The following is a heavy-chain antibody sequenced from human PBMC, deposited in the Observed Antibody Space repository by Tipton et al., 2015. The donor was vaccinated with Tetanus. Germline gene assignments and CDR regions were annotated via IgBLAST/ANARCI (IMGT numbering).Heavy chain of an antibody. CDR2: INQSGST. Sequence: TLSLTCAVYGGSFSGYYWSWIRQPPGKGLEWIGEINQSGSTNYNPPLKSRVTISVDTSKNQFSLKLSSVTAADTAVYYCARGKIERPPPYYGMDVWGQGTTVTVSS. V-gene: IGHV4-34*01. J-gene: IGHJ6*02. CDR1: GGSFSGYY. D-gene: IGHD1-1*01. CDR3: ARGKIERPPPYYGMDV.